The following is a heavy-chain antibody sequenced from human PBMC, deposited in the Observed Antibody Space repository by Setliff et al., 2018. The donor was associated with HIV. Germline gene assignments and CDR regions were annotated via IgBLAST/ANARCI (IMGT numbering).Heavy chain of an antibody. CDR3: AREWGYDSSDYPLLHFDY. Sequence: LSLTCTVSGGSISSSSYYWGWIRQPPGKGLEWIGSIYYSGSTYYNPSLKSRVTISVDTSKNQFSLKLSSVTAADTAVYYCAREWGYDSSDYPLLHFDYWGQGTLVTVSS. J-gene: IGHJ4*02. V-gene: IGHV4-39*07. CDR2: IYYSGST. CDR1: GGSISSSSYY. D-gene: IGHD3-22*01.